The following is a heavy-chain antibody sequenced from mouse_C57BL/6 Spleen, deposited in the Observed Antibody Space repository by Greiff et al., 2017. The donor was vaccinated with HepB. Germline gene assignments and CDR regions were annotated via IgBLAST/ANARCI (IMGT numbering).Heavy chain of an antibody. CDR1: GYTFTDYY. Sequence: QVHVKQSGAELVRPGASVKLSCKASGYTFTDYYINWVKQRPGQGLEWIARIYPGSGNTYYNEKFKGKATLTAEKSSSTAYMQLSSLTSEDSAVYFCARWEDWFAYWGQGTLVTVSA. V-gene: IGHV1-76*01. CDR3: ARWEDWFAY. J-gene: IGHJ3*01. D-gene: IGHD4-1*01. CDR2: IYPGSGNT.